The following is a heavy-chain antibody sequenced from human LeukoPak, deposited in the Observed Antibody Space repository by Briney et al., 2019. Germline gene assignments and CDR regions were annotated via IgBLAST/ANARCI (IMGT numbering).Heavy chain of an antibody. CDR2: IWYDGNTK. CDR1: GFTFDDYA. D-gene: IGHD3-22*01. V-gene: IGHV3-33*08. Sequence: PGGSLRLSCAASGFTFDDYAMHWVRQAPGKGLEWVAVIWYDGNTKYYADSVKGRFTISRDNSKNTLYLQMNSLRAEDTAVYYCARGDYYYDSSGYPGHWGQGTLVTVSS. CDR3: ARGDYYYDSSGYPGH. J-gene: IGHJ4*02.